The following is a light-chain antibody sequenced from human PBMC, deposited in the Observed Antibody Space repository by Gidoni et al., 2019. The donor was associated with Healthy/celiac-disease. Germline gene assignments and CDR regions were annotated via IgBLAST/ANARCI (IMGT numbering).Light chain of an antibody. Sequence: DLQMTQSPSTLSASVGDRVTITCRASQSISSWLAWYQQKPGKATKLLIYKASSLESGVPSRFSGSGSGTEFTLTISSLQPDDVATYYCQQYNSYPLIFGGGTKVEIK. CDR1: QSISSW. CDR3: QQYNSYPLI. V-gene: IGKV1-5*03. J-gene: IGKJ4*01. CDR2: KAS.